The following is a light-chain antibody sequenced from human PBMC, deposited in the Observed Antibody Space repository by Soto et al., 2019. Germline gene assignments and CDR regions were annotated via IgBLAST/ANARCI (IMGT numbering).Light chain of an antibody. J-gene: IGKJ1*01. CDR1: QSISSY. CDR2: AAS. V-gene: IGKV1-39*01. Sequence: DIQMTQSPSSLSASVGDRFTMTCRSSQSISSYLNWYQQKPGKAPKLLIYAASSLQSGVPSRFSGSGSGTDFTLTISSLQPEDFATYYCQQSYSTPLWTFGQGTKVDIK. CDR3: QQSYSTPLWT.